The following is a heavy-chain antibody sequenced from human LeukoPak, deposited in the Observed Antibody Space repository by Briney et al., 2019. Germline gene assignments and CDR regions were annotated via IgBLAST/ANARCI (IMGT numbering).Heavy chain of an antibody. J-gene: IGHJ4*02. V-gene: IGHV1-18*01. CDR1: GYTFSSYG. CDR3: ARERDDSSGYYYGVFDY. CDR2: ISTNNGNT. D-gene: IGHD3-22*01. Sequence: ASVKVSCKASGYTFSSYGINWVRPAPGQGLEWMGWISTNNGNTNYEQNLQDRVTMTTDTATSTAYMELRSLRSDDTAIYYCARERDDSSGYYYGVFDYWGQGTLVTVSS.